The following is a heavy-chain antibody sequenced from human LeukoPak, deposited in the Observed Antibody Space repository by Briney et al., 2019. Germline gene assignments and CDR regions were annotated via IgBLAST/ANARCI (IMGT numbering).Heavy chain of an antibody. Sequence: ASVKVSCKASGGTFSSYAISLVRQAPGQGLEWMGGIIPIFGTANYAQKFQGRVTITTDESTSTAYMELSSLRSEDTAVYYCARERGDYYDSSGYYYWGQGTLVTVSS. CDR3: ARERGDYYDSSGYYY. CDR2: IIPIFGTA. J-gene: IGHJ4*02. CDR1: GGTFSSYA. D-gene: IGHD3-22*01. V-gene: IGHV1-69*05.